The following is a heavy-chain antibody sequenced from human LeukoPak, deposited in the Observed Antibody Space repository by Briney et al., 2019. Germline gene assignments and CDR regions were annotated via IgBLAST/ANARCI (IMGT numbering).Heavy chain of an antibody. CDR3: ARSIQDWDYLDY. V-gene: IGHV3-30*03. D-gene: IGHD3/OR15-3a*01. Sequence: GGSLRLSCATSGFTFIYYGMHWVRQAPGQGLEWVAFISYDGSNKQYADSVKGRFTISRDNSKNTMSLQMDSLRAEDTAVYYCARSIQDWDYLDYWGQGNLVTVSS. J-gene: IGHJ4*02. CDR2: ISYDGSNK. CDR1: GFTFIYYG.